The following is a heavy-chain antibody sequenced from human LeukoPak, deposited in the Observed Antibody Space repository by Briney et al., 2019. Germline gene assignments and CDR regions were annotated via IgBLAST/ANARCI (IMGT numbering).Heavy chain of an antibody. CDR2: INPNSGGT. Sequence: ASVKVSCKASGYTFTGYYMHWVRQAPGQGLEWMGWINPNSGGTNYAQKFQGRVTMTTDTSTSTAYMELRSLRSDDTAVYYCARVDGGLYYDFWSGRGRFDPWGQGTLVTVSS. CDR3: ARVDGGLYYDFWSGRGRFDP. J-gene: IGHJ5*02. V-gene: IGHV1-2*02. CDR1: GYTFTGYY. D-gene: IGHD3-3*01.